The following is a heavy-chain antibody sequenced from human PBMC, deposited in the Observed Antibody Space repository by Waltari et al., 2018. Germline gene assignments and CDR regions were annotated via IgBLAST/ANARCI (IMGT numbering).Heavy chain of an antibody. V-gene: IGHV4-59*01. CDR1: GGSISGFY. D-gene: IGHD2-21*02. CDR2: IYYTGST. J-gene: IGHJ5*02. CDR3: ARGGGGDWEWFDP. Sequence: QVQLQESGPSLLKPSETLSLICTVSGGSISGFYWSWVRQPPGKGLDWIGYIYYTGSTNLNPSHKSRVTRSVDTSKNQYSLKLSSVTAADTAFYYCARGGGGDWEWFDPWGQGTLVTVSS.